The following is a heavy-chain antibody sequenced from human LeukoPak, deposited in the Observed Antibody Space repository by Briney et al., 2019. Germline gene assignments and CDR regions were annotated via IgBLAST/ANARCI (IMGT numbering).Heavy chain of an antibody. D-gene: IGHD6-6*01. Sequence: PGGSLRLSCAASGFTFSSYGMSWVRQAPGKGLEWIGEINHSGSTNYNPSLKSRVTISVDTSKNQFSLKLSSVTAADTAVYYCARERGIYSSFDAWGQGTLVTVSS. CDR3: ARERGIYSSFDA. V-gene: IGHV4-34*01. CDR1: GFTFSSYG. J-gene: IGHJ4*02. CDR2: INHSGST.